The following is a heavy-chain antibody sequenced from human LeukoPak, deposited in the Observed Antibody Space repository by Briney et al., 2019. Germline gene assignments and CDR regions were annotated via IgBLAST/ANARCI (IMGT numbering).Heavy chain of an antibody. D-gene: IGHD1-26*01. J-gene: IGHJ4*02. V-gene: IGHV3-23*01. Sequence: GGSLRLFCAASGFTFSSYAMSWVRQAPGKGREWVSAISGSGGSTYYADSVKGRFTITRDNSKNTLYLQMNSLRAEDTAIYYCANSSGDDYFDDWGQGTLVTVSS. CDR1: GFTFSSYA. CDR3: ANSSGDDYFDD. CDR2: ISGSGGST.